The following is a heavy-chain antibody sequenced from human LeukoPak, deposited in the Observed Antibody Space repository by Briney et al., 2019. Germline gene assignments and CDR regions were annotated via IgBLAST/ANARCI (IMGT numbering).Heavy chain of an antibody. D-gene: IGHD3-22*01. CDR2: IYTSGST. V-gene: IGHV4-61*02. J-gene: IGHJ4*02. CDR3: ARLNDSSGYYYVFDY. CDR1: GGSISSGSYY. Sequence: SETLSLTCTVSGGSISSGSYYWSWIRQPAGKGLEWIGRIYTSGSTNYNPSLKSRVTISVDTSKNQFSLKLSSVTAADTAVYYCARLNDSSGYYYVFDYWGQGTLVTVSS.